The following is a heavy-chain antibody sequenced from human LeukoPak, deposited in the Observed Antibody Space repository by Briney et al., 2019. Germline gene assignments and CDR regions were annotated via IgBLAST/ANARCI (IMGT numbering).Heavy chain of an antibody. CDR1: GYTFTSYY. CDR3: ARDNSVEDTAWWFDP. CDR2: INPSGGST. Sequence: ASVKVSYKAAGYTFTSYYMHWVRQAPGQGLEWIGIINPSGGSTSYAQKFQGRVTMTRDMSTSTDYMELSSLRSEDTAVYYCARDNSVEDTAWWFDPWGQGTLVTVSS. D-gene: IGHD4-23*01. V-gene: IGHV1-46*01. J-gene: IGHJ5*02.